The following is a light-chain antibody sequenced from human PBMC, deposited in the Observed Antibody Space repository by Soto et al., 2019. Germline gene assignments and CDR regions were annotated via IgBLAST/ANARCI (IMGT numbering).Light chain of an antibody. CDR2: KAS. Sequence: DIQMTQSLSTLSASVGDRVTITCRASQSISSWLAWYQQKPEKAPKLLIYKASSLESGVPSRFSGSGSGTEFTLTISSLQTDDFASYYCQQYNSYSRTFGQGTKVEIK. CDR3: QQYNSYSRT. CDR1: QSISSW. J-gene: IGKJ1*01. V-gene: IGKV1-5*03.